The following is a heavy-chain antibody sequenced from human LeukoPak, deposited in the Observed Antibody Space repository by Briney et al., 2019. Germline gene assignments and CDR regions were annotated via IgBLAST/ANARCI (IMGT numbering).Heavy chain of an antibody. CDR3: ARGTNYGWLDY. V-gene: IGHV1-46*01. CDR2: INPSGGIT. CDR1: GYAFTGYY. Sequence: GASVKVSCKASGYAFTGYYVHWVRQAPGQGLEWMGIINPSGGITNYAQKFQGRVTMTRDMSTSTVYMELSSLTSDDTAVYYCARGTNYGWLDYWGQGTLVTVSS. D-gene: IGHD4-17*01. J-gene: IGHJ4*02.